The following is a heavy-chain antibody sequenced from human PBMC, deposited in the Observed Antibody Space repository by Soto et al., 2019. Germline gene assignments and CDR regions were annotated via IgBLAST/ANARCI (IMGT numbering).Heavy chain of an antibody. CDR2: VFYSGST. CDR3: ARGYYDSSGQSNTFDI. D-gene: IGHD3-22*01. CDR1: GASISSSY. J-gene: IGHJ3*02. Sequence: SETLSLTCTVSGASISSSYWSWIRQSPGKGLEWIGYVFYSGSTNYNPSPKSRVTISVDTSKNQFSLNLKSVTAADTAVYYCARGYYDSSGQSNTFDIWGQGTMVTVSS. V-gene: IGHV4-59*01.